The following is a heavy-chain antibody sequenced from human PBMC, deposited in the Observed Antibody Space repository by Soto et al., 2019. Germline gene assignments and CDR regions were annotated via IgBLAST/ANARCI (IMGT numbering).Heavy chain of an antibody. CDR3: ARTRMGDFWSGYYTPYYYGMDV. J-gene: IGHJ6*02. CDR1: GYTSTSYG. Sequence: VKVSCKASGYTSTSYGISWVRQAPGQGLEWMGWISAYNGNTNYAQKLQGRVTMTTDTSTSTAYMELRSLRSDDTAVYYCARTRMGDFWSGYYTPYYYGMDVWGRGTTVTVSS. D-gene: IGHD3-3*01. V-gene: IGHV1-18*04. CDR2: ISAYNGNT.